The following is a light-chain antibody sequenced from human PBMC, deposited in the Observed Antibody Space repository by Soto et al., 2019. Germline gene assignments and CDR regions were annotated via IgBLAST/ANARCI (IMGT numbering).Light chain of an antibody. Sequence: QSALTQPASVSGSLGQSITISCTGTSSDVGAYDYVSWYQQYPGKVPKLIIYDVTYRPSGVSNRFSGSKSGNTASLTIFGLQAEDETDYYCSSHTSSGTRVFGTGTKVTVL. CDR3: SSHTSSGTRV. J-gene: IGLJ1*01. CDR1: SSDVGAYDY. V-gene: IGLV2-14*03. CDR2: DVT.